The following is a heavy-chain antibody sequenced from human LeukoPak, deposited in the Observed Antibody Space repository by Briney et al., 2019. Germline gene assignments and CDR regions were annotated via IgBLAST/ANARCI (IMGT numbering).Heavy chain of an antibody. CDR3: ARDPRGYCSSTSCYPDAFDI. V-gene: IGHV3-21*01. Sequence: GGSLRLSCAASGFTFSSYSMNWVRQAPGKGLEWVSSISSSSSYIYYADPVKGRFTISRDNAKNSLYLQMNSLRAEDTAVYYCARDPRGYCSSTSCYPDAFDIWGQGTMVTVSS. J-gene: IGHJ3*02. CDR1: GFTFSSYS. CDR2: ISSSSSYI. D-gene: IGHD2-2*01.